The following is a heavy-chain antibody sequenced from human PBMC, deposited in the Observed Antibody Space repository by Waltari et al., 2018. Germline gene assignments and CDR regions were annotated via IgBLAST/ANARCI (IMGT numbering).Heavy chain of an antibody. CDR1: GYTFTSYG. D-gene: IGHD5-12*01. CDR2: ISAYNGNT. CDR3: ARDGGGYNRVRYFDL. Sequence: QVQLVQSGAEVKKPGASVKVSCKASGYTFTSYGISWVRQAPGQGLEWMGWISAYNGNTNYAHERKGGVTTTTVTSTSTAVMELRSLRSDETAVCSCARDGGGYNRVRYFDLWGRGTLVTVSS. J-gene: IGHJ2*01. V-gene: IGHV1-18*01.